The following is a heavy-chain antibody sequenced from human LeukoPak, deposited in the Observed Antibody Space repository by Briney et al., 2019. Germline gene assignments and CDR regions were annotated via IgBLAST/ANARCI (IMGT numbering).Heavy chain of an antibody. J-gene: IGHJ6*02. CDR2: IYYSGSP. CDR1: GGSISSYY. D-gene: IGHD3-10*01. CDR3: ATMVHYYYGMDV. V-gene: IGHV4-59*08. Sequence: SETLSLTCTVSGGSISSYYWSWIRQPPGKGLEWIGYIYYSGSPNYNPSLKSRVTISVDTSKNQFSLKLSSVTAADTAVYYCATMVHYYYGMDVWGQGTTVTVSS.